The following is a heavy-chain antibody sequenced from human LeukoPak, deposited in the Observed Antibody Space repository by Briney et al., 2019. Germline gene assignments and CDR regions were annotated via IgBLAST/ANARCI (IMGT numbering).Heavy chain of an antibody. V-gene: IGHV3-30*04. J-gene: IGHJ4*02. CDR1: GFTFSSYA. Sequence: PGRSLRLSCTASGFTFSSYAMHWVRQAPGKGLEWVAFISYDGSNKYYAASVKGRFTISRANSKNTLYLQMNSLRAEDTAVYYCARGYYYDSSGYYDYWGQGTLVTDSS. D-gene: IGHD3-22*01. CDR3: ARGYYYDSSGYYDY. CDR2: ISYDGSNK.